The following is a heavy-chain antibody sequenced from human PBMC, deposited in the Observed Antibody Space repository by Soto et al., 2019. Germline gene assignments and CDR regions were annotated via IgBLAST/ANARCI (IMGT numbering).Heavy chain of an antibody. CDR2: IYYSGST. V-gene: IGHV4-59*08. Sequence: SETLSLTCTVSGGSISSYYWSWIRQPPGKGLEWIGYIYYSGSTNYNPSLKSRVTISVDTSKNQFSLKLSSVTAADTAVYYCARRNYYGSGSYYNKAGRYXFDYWGQGTLVTVSS. D-gene: IGHD3-10*01. CDR3: ARRNYYGSGSYYNKAGRYXFDY. CDR1: GGSISSYY. J-gene: IGHJ4*02.